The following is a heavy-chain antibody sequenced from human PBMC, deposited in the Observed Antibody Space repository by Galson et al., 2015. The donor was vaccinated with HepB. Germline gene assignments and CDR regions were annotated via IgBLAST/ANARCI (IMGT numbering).Heavy chain of an antibody. V-gene: IGHV4-30-2*05. CDR3: ARELVPVAFDI. D-gene: IGHD2-2*01. J-gene: IGHJ3*02. Sequence: LSLKSRVTISVDTSKNQFSLKLSSVTAADTAVYYCARELVPVAFDIWGQGTMATVSS.